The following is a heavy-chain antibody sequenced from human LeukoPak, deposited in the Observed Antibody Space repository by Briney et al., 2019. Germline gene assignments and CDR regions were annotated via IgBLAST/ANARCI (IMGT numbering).Heavy chain of an antibody. Sequence: PSETLSLTCTVSGGSISSYYWSWIRQPPGKGLEWIGYIYYSGSTNYNPSLKSRVTISVDTSKNQFSLKLSSVTAADTAVYYCARQVTVGSFFDYWGQGTLVTVSS. CDR2: IYYSGST. CDR1: GGSISSYY. D-gene: IGHD2-21*02. J-gene: IGHJ4*02. V-gene: IGHV4-59*08. CDR3: ARQVTVGSFFDY.